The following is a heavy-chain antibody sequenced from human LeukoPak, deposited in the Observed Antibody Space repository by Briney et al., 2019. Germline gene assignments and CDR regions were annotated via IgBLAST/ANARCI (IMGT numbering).Heavy chain of an antibody. J-gene: IGHJ5*02. V-gene: IGHV1-2*02. CDR2: INPNTGGT. Sequence: ASVKVSCKASGYTFTGYHVHWVRQAPGQGPEWMGWINPNTGGTTYAEKFHGRVALTRDASISTVYMELSSLRSDDTAVYSCARGRRGYSIGPGGCCDLWGQGTLVTVSS. CDR1: GYTFTGYH. D-gene: IGHD5-18*01. CDR3: ARGRRGYSIGPGGCCDL.